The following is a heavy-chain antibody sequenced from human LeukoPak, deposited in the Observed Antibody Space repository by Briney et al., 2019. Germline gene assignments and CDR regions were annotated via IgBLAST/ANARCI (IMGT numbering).Heavy chain of an antibody. J-gene: IGHJ6*02. CDR3: ARREGPLKPLVEMATIPGYFMDV. Sequence: ASVKVSCKASGYTFTSYGISWVRQAPGQGLEWMGWISAYNGNTNYAQKLQGRVTMTTDTSTSTAYMELRSLRSDDTAVYYCARREGPLKPLVEMATIPGYFMDVWGQGTTVTVSS. CDR2: ISAYNGNT. CDR1: GYTFTSYG. V-gene: IGHV1-18*01. D-gene: IGHD5-24*01.